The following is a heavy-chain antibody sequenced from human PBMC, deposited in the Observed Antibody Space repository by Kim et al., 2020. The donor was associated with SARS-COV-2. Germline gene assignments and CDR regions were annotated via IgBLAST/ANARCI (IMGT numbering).Heavy chain of an antibody. CDR1: GFTFDNYA. D-gene: IGHD3-22*01. V-gene: IGHV3-23*01. J-gene: IGHJ4*02. CDR2: ISGGSGNT. Sequence: GSLRLSCVASGFTFDNYAMSWVRQAPGKGLEWVSTISGGSGNTYYADSVKGRFTISRDNSKNTLYLQMNSLRAEDTAVYYCATRAYYANSDYYYYYFDNWGAGALLTVS. CDR3: ATRAYYANSDYYYYYFDN.